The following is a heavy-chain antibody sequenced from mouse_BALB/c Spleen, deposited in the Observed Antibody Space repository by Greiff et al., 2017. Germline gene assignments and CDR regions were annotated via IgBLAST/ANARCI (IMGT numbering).Heavy chain of an antibody. D-gene: IGHD2-4*01. J-gene: IGHJ4*01. CDR3: TKGGYDYDEVGAMDY. CDR2: IYPSDSYT. CDR1: GYTFTSYW. V-gene: IGHV1-69*02. Sequence: QVQLQQPGAELVRPGASVKLSCKASGYTFTSYWINWVKQRPGQGLEWIGNIYPSDSYTNYNQKFKDKATLTVDKSSSTAYMQLSSPTSEDSAVYYCTKGGYDYDEVGAMDYWGQGTSVTVSS.